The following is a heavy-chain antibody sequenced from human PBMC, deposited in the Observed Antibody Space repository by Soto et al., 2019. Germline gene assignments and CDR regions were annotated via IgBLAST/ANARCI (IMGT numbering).Heavy chain of an antibody. Sequence: GGSLRLSCAASGFTFSSYAMSWVRQAPGKGLEWVSAISGSGGSTYYAESVKGRFTISRDNSKNTLYLQMNSLRAEDKAEYYSSKYLYDFWSEAYYYYYYGMDVWGQGTTVTVS. CDR1: GFTFSSYA. D-gene: IGHD3-3*01. J-gene: IGHJ6*02. CDR2: ISGSGGST. CDR3: SKYLYDFWSEAYYYYYYGMDV. V-gene: IGHV3-23*01.